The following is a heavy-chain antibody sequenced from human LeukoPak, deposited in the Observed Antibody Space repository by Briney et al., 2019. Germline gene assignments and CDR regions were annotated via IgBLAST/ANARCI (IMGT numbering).Heavy chain of an antibody. CDR1: GFTFSIYA. D-gene: IGHD6-13*01. J-gene: IGHJ4*02. V-gene: IGHV3-23*01. Sequence: GGSLRLSCAASGFTFSIYAMSWVRQAPGKGLEWVSAISDSGGAAYYADSAKGRFTISRDNSKNTLYLQMNSLRAEDTAVYFCTKNERPAPGTLGGYWGQGTLVTVSS. CDR2: ISDSGGAA. CDR3: TKNERPAPGTLGGY.